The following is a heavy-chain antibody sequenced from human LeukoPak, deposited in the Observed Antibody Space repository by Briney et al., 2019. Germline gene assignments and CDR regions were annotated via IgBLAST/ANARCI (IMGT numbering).Heavy chain of an antibody. CDR1: GYTFTSYA. CDR2: IIPIFGTA. J-gene: IGHJ3*02. D-gene: IGHD4-17*01. Sequence: SVKVSCKASGYTFTSYAISWVRQAPGQGLEWMGGIIPIFGTANYAQKFQGRVTITADKSTSTAYMELSSLRSEDTAVYYCARVLCMTTVTTCAFDIWGQGTMVTVSS. CDR3: ARVLCMTTVTTCAFDI. V-gene: IGHV1-69*06.